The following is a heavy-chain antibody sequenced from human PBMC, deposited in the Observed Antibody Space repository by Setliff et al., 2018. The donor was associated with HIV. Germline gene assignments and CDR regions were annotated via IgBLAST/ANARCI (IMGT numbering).Heavy chain of an antibody. CDR1: GGSINSYY. V-gene: IGHV4-59*12. CDR2: IYYIGNT. D-gene: IGHD3-3*01. CDR3: ARDQSDWFY. J-gene: IGHJ4*02. Sequence: SETLSLTCAVSGGSINSYYWSWIRQPPGKGLEWIGYIYYIGNTNYNPSLKSRVTISVDTSKNQFSLKLSSVTATDTAMYYCARDQSDWFYWGQGTLVTVSS.